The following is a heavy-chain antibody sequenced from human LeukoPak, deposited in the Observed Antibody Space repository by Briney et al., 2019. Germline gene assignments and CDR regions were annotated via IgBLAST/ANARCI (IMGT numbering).Heavy chain of an antibody. CDR3: ASLPLLSHYYGMDV. J-gene: IGHJ6*02. Sequence: QPSETLSLTCAVYGGSFSGYYWSWIRQPPGKGLEWVSVIYSGGSTYYADSVKGRFTISRDNSKNTLYLQMNSLRAEDTAVYYCASLPLLSHYYGMDVWGQGTTVTVSS. D-gene: IGHD5/OR15-5a*01. CDR1: GGSFSGYY. V-gene: IGHV3-53*01. CDR2: IYSGGST.